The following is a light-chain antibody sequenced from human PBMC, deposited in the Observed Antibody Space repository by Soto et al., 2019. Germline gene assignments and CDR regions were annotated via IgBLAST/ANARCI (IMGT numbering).Light chain of an antibody. CDR3: QQLNSYPRT. J-gene: IGKJ5*01. Sequence: DLQLTQSPSFLSASVGDRVTITCRASQGISSYLAWYQQKPGKAPKILIYAASTLQSGVPSRFSGSGSGTEFTLTISSLQTEDFATYYCQQLNSYPRTFGQGTRLEI. CDR2: AAS. V-gene: IGKV1-9*01. CDR1: QGISSY.